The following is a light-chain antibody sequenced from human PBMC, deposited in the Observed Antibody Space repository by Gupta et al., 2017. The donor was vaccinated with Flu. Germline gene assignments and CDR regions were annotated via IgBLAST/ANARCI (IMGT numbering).Light chain of an antibody. Sequence: VKLTCSRTSGTSSSAIAWHQQQPEKGPRFLMKLNSDGNYSKGAGIPDRFSGSSSGTDRNLTIASRQAEDEDDYDCQTGDTGIRVFGGGTKLTVL. V-gene: IGLV4-69*01. CDR3: QTGDTGIRV. CDR1: SGTSSSA. CDR2: LNSDGNY. J-gene: IGLJ3*02.